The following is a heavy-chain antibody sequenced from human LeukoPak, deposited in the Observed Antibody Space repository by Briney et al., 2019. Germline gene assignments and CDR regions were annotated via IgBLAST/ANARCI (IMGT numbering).Heavy chain of an antibody. CDR1: GGSISSGGYS. D-gene: IGHD5-24*01. CDR3: AADLDGFQH. Sequence: SQTLSFTCAVSGGSISSGGYSWSWIRQPPGKGLEWIGYIYHSGSTYYNPSLKSRVTISVDRSKNQFSLKLSSVTAADTAVYYCAADLDGFQHWGQGTLVTVSS. CDR2: IYHSGST. J-gene: IGHJ1*01. V-gene: IGHV4-30-2*01.